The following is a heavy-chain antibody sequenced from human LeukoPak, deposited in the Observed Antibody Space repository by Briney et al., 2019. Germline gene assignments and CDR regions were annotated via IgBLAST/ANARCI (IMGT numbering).Heavy chain of an antibody. CDR1: GYTFTDFY. CDR2: INPNSSAT. Sequence: ASVKVSCKASGYTFTDFYMHWVRQAPGQGLEWMGWINPNSSATNYPQKFQGGATMTIDTSSSTAYLELSRLRSDDTAVYFCARVLTDGYNNGNFQHWGQGTLVTVSS. D-gene: IGHD5-24*01. CDR3: ARVLTDGYNNGNFQH. V-gene: IGHV1-2*02. J-gene: IGHJ1*01.